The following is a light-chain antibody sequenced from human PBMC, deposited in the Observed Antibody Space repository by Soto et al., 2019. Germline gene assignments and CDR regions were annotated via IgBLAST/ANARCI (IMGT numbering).Light chain of an antibody. CDR1: QSIGRF. V-gene: IGKV1-39*01. CDR3: QQSYTTPLT. Sequence: DIQMPHSPSSLSASVGDRVTISCRASQSIGRFLNWHQHKPGKAPKVLIYTASTLQSGVPSRFSGSGSGSDFNLTIRSLQPEDFATYYCQQSYTTPLTFGGGTKVDIK. J-gene: IGKJ4*01. CDR2: TAS.